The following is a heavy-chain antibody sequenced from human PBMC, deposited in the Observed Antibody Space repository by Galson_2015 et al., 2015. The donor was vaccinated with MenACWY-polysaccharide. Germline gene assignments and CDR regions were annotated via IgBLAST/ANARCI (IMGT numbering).Heavy chain of an antibody. V-gene: IGHV3-23*01. CDR2: ISGSGGST. CDR1: GFTFSSYA. CDR3: ARQTARRYSAALDL. J-gene: IGHJ3*01. Sequence: SLRLSCAASGFTFSSYAMRWVRQVPGKGLEWVSGISGSGGSTYYADSVKGRFTTSRDNSKNILYLQMNSLRAEDTAVYYCARQTARRYSAALDLWGQGTTVTVSS. D-gene: IGHD1-14*01.